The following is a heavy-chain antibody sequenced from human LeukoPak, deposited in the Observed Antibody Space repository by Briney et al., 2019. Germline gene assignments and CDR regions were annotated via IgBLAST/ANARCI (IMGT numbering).Heavy chain of an antibody. J-gene: IGHJ5*02. D-gene: IGHD3-10*01. V-gene: IGHV1-69*05. CDR2: IIPIFGTA. Sequence: SVKVSCKVSGYTLTELSMHWVRQAPGQGLEWMGRIIPIFGTANYAQKFQGRVTITTDESTSTAYMELSSLRSEDTAVYYCARGLGDIGPWGQGTLVTVSS. CDR3: ARGLGDIGP. CDR1: GYTLTELS.